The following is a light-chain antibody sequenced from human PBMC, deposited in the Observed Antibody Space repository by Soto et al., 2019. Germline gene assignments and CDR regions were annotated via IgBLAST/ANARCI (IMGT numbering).Light chain of an antibody. CDR2: KAS. V-gene: IGKV1-5*03. CDR3: QQYNGYWT. CDR1: RSISDL. J-gene: IGKJ1*01. Sequence: DIPMTQSPSTLSASVGDRVTITCRASRSISDLLAWYQQKPEKAPKLLIYKASSLKSGVPSRFSGSGSGTEYTLTISSLQPDDFASYYCQQYNGYWTFGQGTKVEIK.